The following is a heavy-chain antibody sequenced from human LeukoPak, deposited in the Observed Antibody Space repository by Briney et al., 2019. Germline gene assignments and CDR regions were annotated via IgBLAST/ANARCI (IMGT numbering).Heavy chain of an antibody. Sequence: SVKVSCKASGGTFSSYAISWVRQAPGQGLEWMGGIIPIFGTANYAQKFQGRVTITTDESTSTAYMELSSLRSEDTAVYYCARDPTPNYDILTGRYFDYWGQGTLVTVSS. CDR2: IIPIFGTA. J-gene: IGHJ4*02. V-gene: IGHV1-69*05. D-gene: IGHD3-9*01. CDR3: ARDPTPNYDILTGRYFDY. CDR1: GGTFSSYA.